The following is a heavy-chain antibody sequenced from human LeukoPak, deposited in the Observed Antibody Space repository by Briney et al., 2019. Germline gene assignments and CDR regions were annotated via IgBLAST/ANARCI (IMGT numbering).Heavy chain of an antibody. J-gene: IGHJ4*02. CDR2: IGSSGSTI. D-gene: IGHD2-21*01. CDR3: ARGRGGDD. Sequence: TGGSLKLSCAASGFTFSSYSMNWVRQAPGKGLEWVSYIGSSGSTIYYADSVKGRFTISRDNARNSLYLQMNSLRAEDTAVYYCARGRGGDDWGQGTLVTVSS. V-gene: IGHV3-48*04. CDR1: GFTFSSYS.